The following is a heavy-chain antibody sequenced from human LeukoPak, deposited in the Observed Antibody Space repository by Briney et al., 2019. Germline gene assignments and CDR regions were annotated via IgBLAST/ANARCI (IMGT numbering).Heavy chain of an antibody. CDR1: GYSFTSYW. V-gene: IGHV5-51*01. D-gene: IGHD4-17*01. CDR3: ARHVVVPTTVTTLDY. Sequence: GESLKISCKGSGYSFTSYWIGWVRQMPGKGLEWMGIIYPGDSDTRYSPSFQGQVTISADKSISTASLQWSSLKASDTAMYYCARHVVVPTTVTTLDYWGQGTLVTVSS. CDR2: IYPGDSDT. J-gene: IGHJ4*02.